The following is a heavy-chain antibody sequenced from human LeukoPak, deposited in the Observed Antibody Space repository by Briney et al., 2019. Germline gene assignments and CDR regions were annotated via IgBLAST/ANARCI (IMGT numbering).Heavy chain of an antibody. Sequence: GSLRLSCAASGLTFSSYAMHWVRQAPGKGLEWVAVISYDGSNKYYADSVKGRFTISRDNSKNTLYLQMNSLRAEDTAVYYCAREVMHYGDYYFDYWGQGTLVTVSS. D-gene: IGHD4-17*01. V-gene: IGHV3-30*04. CDR3: AREVMHYGDYYFDY. CDR2: ISYDGSNK. J-gene: IGHJ4*02. CDR1: GLTFSSYA.